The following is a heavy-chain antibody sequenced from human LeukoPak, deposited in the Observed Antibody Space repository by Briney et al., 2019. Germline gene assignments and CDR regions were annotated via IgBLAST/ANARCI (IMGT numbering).Heavy chain of an antibody. CDR2: VYDRGST. J-gene: IGHJ4*02. V-gene: IGHV4-59*08. Sequence: SETLSLTCSVSGGSISGYYRSWARQPPGKGLEWLGCVYDRGSTYYNPSLKSRVTISLDTSSNQFSLKLRSVAAADTAVYYCARSRTNTDAYNELDYWGQGTLVTVSS. D-gene: IGHD5-24*01. CDR1: GGSISGYY. CDR3: ARSRTNTDAYNELDY.